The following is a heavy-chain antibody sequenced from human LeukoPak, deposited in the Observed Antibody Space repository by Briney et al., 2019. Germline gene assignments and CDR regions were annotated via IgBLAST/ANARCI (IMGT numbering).Heavy chain of an antibody. CDR1: GYTLTELP. D-gene: IGHD1-26*01. CDR2: FDPEDGET. J-gene: IGHJ5*02. CDR3: AIGAVGLPGWFDP. Sequence: GASVKVSCKLSGYTLTELPMHWVRQAPGKGLEWMGGFDPEDGETIYAQKFQGRVTMTEDTSIDTAYMELNSLESDDTAVYYRAIGAVGLPGWFDPWGQGTLVTVPS. V-gene: IGHV1-24*01.